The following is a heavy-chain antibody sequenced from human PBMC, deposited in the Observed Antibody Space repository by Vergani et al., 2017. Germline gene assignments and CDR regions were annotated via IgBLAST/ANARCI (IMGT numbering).Heavy chain of an antibody. CDR1: GGSISSSSYY. Sequence: QLQLQESGPGLVKPSETLSLTCTVSGGSISSSSYYWGWIRQPPGKGLEWIGSIYYSGSTYYNPSLKSRVTISVDTSKNQFSRKLSSVTAADTAVYYWARRGGSSSWGDRVDYWGQGTLVTVSS. J-gene: IGHJ4*02. CDR2: IYYSGST. V-gene: IGHV4-39*01. CDR3: ARRGGSSSWGDRVDY. D-gene: IGHD6-13*01.